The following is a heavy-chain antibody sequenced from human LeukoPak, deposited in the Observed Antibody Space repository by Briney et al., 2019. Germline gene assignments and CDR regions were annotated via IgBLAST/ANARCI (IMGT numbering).Heavy chain of an antibody. J-gene: IGHJ4*02. D-gene: IGHD4-17*01. CDR1: GGSISSSSYY. CDR2: IYYSGST. V-gene: IGHV4-61*01. CDR3: AREGGDYGDYYFDY. Sequence: TSETLSLTCTVSGGSISSSSYYWSWIRQPPGKGLEWIGYIYYSGSTNYNPSLKSRVTISVDTSKNQFSLKLSSVTAADTAVYYCAREGGDYGDYYFDYWGQGTLVTVSS.